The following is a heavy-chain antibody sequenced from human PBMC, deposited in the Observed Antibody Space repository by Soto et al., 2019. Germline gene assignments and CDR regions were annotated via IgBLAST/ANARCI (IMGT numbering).Heavy chain of an antibody. J-gene: IGHJ4*02. V-gene: IGHV3-33*01. D-gene: IGHD3-16*01. Sequence: LRLSCAASGFTFSGFGMHWVRQAPGKGLEWVAIIWYDGSDKYYADSVKGRFTISRDNSKNTLYLQMNSLRAEDTAVYHCAFGNLSYYFDFWGQGTPVTVSS. CDR1: GFTFSGFG. CDR2: IWYDGSDK. CDR3: AFGNLSYYFDF.